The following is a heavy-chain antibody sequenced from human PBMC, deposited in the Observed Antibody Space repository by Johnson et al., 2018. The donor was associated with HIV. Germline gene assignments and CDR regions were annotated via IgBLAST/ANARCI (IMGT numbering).Heavy chain of an antibody. J-gene: IGHJ3*01. V-gene: IGHV3-11*04. CDR3: ARDSTPWGGDYVGYAFDL. Sequence: QVQLVESGGGLVKPGGSLRLSCAASGFTFSDYYMSWIRQAPGKGLEWVSFISSSGSSIYYADSVKGRFPVSRDNTKKSVYLQRNSLRADDTAVYYCARDSTPWGGDYVGYAFDLWGQGTMVTISS. D-gene: IGHD4-17*01. CDR2: ISSSGSSI. CDR1: GFTFSDYY.